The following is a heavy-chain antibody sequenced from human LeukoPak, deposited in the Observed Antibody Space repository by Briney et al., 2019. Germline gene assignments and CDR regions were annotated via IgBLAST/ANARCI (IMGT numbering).Heavy chain of an antibody. V-gene: IGHV3-11*01. D-gene: IGHD3-3*01. CDR2: ISSGGSTI. CDR1: GLTFRDYY. J-gene: IGHJ4*02. CDR3: ATIGGNYDEGDYFDF. Sequence: GGSLRLSCAASGLTFRDYYMSWIRQAPGKGLEWVSYISSGGSTIYYADSVKGRFTTSRDNARNSLYLQMNSLRAEDTGVYYCATIGGNYDEGDYFDFWGQGTLVTVSS.